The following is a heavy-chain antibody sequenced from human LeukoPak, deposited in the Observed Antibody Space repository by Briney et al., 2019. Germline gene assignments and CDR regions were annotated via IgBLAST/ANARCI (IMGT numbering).Heavy chain of an antibody. Sequence: SETLSLTCAVSGGSFSGYYWSWIRQPPGKGLEWIGRIYTSGSTNYNPSLKSRVTMSVDTSKNQFSLKLSSVTAADTAVYYCARGVLNWFDPWGQGTLVTVSS. V-gene: IGHV4-4*07. CDR3: ARGVLNWFDP. CDR2: IYTSGST. CDR1: GGSFSGYY. J-gene: IGHJ5*02. D-gene: IGHD2-8*01.